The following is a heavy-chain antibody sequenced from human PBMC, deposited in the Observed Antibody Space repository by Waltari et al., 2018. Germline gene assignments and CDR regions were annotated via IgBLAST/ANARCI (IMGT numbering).Heavy chain of an antibody. D-gene: IGHD6-19*01. J-gene: IGHJ4*02. V-gene: IGHV3-43D*03. Sequence: EVQLVESGGVVVQPGGSLRLSCAASGFTFDDYAMHWVCQAPGKGLEWVSLISWEGSTTSYADSVKGRFTISRDNSKNSLYLQMNSLRAEDNALYYCAKDSRGYSGWVDYWGQGTLVTVSS. CDR2: ISWEGSTT. CDR1: GFTFDDYA. CDR3: AKDSRGYSGWVDY.